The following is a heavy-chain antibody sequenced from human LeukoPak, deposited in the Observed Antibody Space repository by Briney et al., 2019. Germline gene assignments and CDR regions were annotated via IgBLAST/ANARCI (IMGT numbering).Heavy chain of an antibody. CDR3: ARDNYYDSSGYPYYFDY. J-gene: IGHJ4*02. Sequence: ASVKVSCKASGYTFTSYDINWLRQATGQGPEWMGWMNPNSGATGYAQKFQGRVTMTRSTSINTAYMELSSLRSEDTAVYYCARDNYYDSSGYPYYFDYWGQGTLVTVSS. V-gene: IGHV1-8*01. CDR1: GYTFTSYD. CDR2: MNPNSGAT. D-gene: IGHD3-22*01.